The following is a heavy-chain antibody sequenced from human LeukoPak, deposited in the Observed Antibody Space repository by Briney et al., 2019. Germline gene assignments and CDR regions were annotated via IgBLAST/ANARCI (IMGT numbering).Heavy chain of an antibody. Sequence: SVTVSCKASGGTFSSYAISWVRQAPGQGLEWMGRIIPILGITNYAQKFQGRVTITADKSTSTAYMELSSLRSEDTAVYYCARGRVDYYDSSGYYSDFDYWGQGTLVTVSS. CDR2: IIPILGIT. CDR3: ARGRVDYYDSSGYYSDFDY. J-gene: IGHJ4*02. CDR1: GGTFSSYA. D-gene: IGHD3-22*01. V-gene: IGHV1-69*04.